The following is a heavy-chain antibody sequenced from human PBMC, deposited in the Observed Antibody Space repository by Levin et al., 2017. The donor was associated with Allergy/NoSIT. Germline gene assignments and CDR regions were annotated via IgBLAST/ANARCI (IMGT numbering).Heavy chain of an antibody. V-gene: IGHV3-7*04. D-gene: IGHD6-13*01. CDR1: GFTYRSHW. CDR3: ARGKVTTPLV. Sequence: GGSLRLSCAASGFTYRSHWMTWVRQAPGKGLEWVANIKQDGTEKYYVDSVKGRFTISRDNAKNSLYLQMNNLRAEDTAVYYCARGKVTTPLVWGQGTLVTVSS. J-gene: IGHJ4*02. CDR2: IKQDGTEK.